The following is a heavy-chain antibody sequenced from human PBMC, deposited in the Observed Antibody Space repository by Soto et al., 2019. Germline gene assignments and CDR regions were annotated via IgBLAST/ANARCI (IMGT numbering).Heavy chain of an antibody. J-gene: IGHJ6*02. V-gene: IGHV3-7*01. CDR3: AKAATGSASYRLQYYYYRMDV. CDR1: RFTFSNYL. Sequence: GGSLRLSCAASRFTFSNYLMSWVRQAPGKGLEWVATIKQDGSEKYYVDSMKGRFTISRDNAKNTLYLQMNSLRAEDTAVYHCAKAATGSASYRLQYYYYRMDVWGQGTTVSVPS. CDR2: IKQDGSEK. D-gene: IGHD1-26*01.